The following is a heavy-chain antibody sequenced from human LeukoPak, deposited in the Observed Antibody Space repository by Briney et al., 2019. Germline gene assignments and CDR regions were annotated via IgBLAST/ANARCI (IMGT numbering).Heavy chain of an antibody. CDR1: GGSISSGGYS. Sequence: SQTLSLTCAVSGGSISSGGYSWSWIRQPPGKGLEWIGYIYHSGSTYYNPSLKSRVTISVDRSKNQFSLKLSSVTAADTAVYYCAREATVTTKEFDYWGQGTLVTVSS. CDR2: IYHSGST. D-gene: IGHD4-17*01. J-gene: IGHJ4*02. CDR3: AREATVTTKEFDY. V-gene: IGHV4-30-2*01.